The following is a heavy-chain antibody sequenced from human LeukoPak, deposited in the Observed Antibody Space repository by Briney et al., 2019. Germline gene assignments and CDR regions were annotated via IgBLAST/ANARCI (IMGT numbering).Heavy chain of an antibody. J-gene: IGHJ6*03. V-gene: IGHV4-39*01. CDR3: ARHKDYYYSYMDV. CDR1: GDSISTSSYY. CDR2: IYYSGST. Sequence: PSETLSLTCSVSGDSISTSSYYWGWIRQPPGEGLEWIGTIYYSGSTYYNPSLTSRVTISVDTSKNQFSLKLRSVTAADTAVYYCARHKDYYYSYMDVWGKGTTVTISS.